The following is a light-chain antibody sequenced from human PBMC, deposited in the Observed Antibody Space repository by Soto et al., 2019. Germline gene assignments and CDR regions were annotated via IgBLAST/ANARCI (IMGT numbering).Light chain of an antibody. CDR3: QQYSSSSPT. J-gene: IGKJ1*01. CDR1: QTISIY. CDR2: DAS. Sequence: DIQMTQSPSTLSASIGDRVTITCRASQTISIYLAWCQQRPGEAPKLLIYDASTLESGVSARFSGSGSGTEFTLTISSLQPDDFATYYCQQYSSSSPTFGQGTKVEIQ. V-gene: IGKV1-5*01.